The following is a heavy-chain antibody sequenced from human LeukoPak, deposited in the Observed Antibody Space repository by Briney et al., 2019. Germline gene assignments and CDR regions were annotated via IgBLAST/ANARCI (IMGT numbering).Heavy chain of an antibody. J-gene: IGHJ4*02. CDR1: GYTFLNYW. Sequence: GESLKISCNVSGYTFLNYWIGWVRQMPGKGLEWVGLIYPDGSVTTYSPSFQGQVTISVDNSINTAYLQWSGLKASDTAMYYCATTHTSPYYYGSGSDFQFDYWGQGTLVTVSS. D-gene: IGHD3-10*01. V-gene: IGHV5-51*01. CDR2: IYPDGSVT. CDR3: ATTHTSPYYYGSGSDFQFDY.